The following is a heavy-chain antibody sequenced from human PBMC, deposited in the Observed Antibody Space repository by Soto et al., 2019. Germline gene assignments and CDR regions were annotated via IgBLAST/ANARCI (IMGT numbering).Heavy chain of an antibody. V-gene: IGHV3-15*01. D-gene: IGHD5-12*01. Sequence: GGSLRLSCAASGFTFSNAWMSWVRQAPGKGLEWVGRIKSKTDGGTTDYAAPVKGRFTISRDDSKNTLYLQMNSLKTEDTAVYYCTTGVVDIVATSRAFDIWGQGTMVTVSS. CDR3: TTGVVDIVATSRAFDI. CDR1: GFTFSNAW. CDR2: IKSKTDGGTT. J-gene: IGHJ3*02.